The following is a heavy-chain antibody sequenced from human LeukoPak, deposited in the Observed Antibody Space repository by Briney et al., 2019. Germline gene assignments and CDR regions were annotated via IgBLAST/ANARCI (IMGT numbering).Heavy chain of an antibody. CDR1: GFTFSSYE. CDR2: ISSSGSTI. Sequence: GGSLRLSCAASGFTFSSYEMNWVRQAPGKGLEWVSYISSSGSTIYYTDSVKGRFTISRDNAKNSLYLQMNSLRAEDTAVYYCAGGWLQLLDYWGQGTLVTVSS. D-gene: IGHD5-24*01. CDR3: AGGWLQLLDY. J-gene: IGHJ4*02. V-gene: IGHV3-48*03.